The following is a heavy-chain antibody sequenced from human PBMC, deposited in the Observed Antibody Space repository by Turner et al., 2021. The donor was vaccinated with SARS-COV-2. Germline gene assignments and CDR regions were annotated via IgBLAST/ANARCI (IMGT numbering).Heavy chain of an antibody. J-gene: IGHJ4*02. CDR1: GFTFSSYV. CDR2: ISSNGRST. Sequence: EVQLVESGGGLVQPGGSLRLSCSASGFTFSSYVMHWVRQAPWKGLEYVSAISSNGRSTYYADSVKGRFTISRDNSKNTLYLQMSSLRAEYTAVYYCVKGSYWGQGTLVTVSS. CDR3: VKGSY. V-gene: IGHV3-64D*06.